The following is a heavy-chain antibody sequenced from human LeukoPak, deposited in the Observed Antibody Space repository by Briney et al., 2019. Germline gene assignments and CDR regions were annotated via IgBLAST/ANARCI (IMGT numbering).Heavy chain of an antibody. CDR1: GGSISSYY. Sequence: SETLSLTCTVSGGSISSYYWSWIRQPPGKGLEWIGYIYYSGSTNYHPSLKSRVTMSVDTSKNQFSLSLRSVTAADTAFYYCARDGKSGTPEFDYWGQGILVIVSS. V-gene: IGHV4-59*01. CDR3: ARDGKSGTPEFDY. J-gene: IGHJ4*02. D-gene: IGHD1-1*01. CDR2: IYYSGST.